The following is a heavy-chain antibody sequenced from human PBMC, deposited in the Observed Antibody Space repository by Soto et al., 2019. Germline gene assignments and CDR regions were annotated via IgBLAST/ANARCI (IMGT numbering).Heavy chain of an antibody. V-gene: IGHV3-30*03. CDR1: GFTFSSYG. Sequence: GGSLRLSCAASGFTFSSYGMHWVRQAPGKGLEWVAVISYDGSNKYYADSVKGRFTISRDNSKNTLYLQMNSLRAEDTAVYYAMIGYGMDVWGQGTTVTV. CDR2: ISYDGSNK. CDR3: MIGYGMDV. J-gene: IGHJ6*02. D-gene: IGHD3-22*01.